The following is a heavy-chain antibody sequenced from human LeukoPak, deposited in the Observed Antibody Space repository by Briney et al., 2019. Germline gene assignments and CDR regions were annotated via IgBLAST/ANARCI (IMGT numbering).Heavy chain of an antibody. V-gene: IGHV4-34*01. D-gene: IGHD4-17*01. Sequence: SETLSLTCAVYGGSFSGYYWSWIRQPPGKGLEWIGEINHSGSTNYNPSLKSRVAISVDTSKNQFSLKLSSVTAADTAVYYCARARDYGRXFDYWGXXTLVTVSS. CDR2: INHSGST. CDR3: ARARDYGRXFDY. J-gene: IGHJ4*02. CDR1: GGSFSGYY.